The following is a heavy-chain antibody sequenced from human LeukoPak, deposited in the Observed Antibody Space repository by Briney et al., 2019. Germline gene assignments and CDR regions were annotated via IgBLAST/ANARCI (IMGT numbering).Heavy chain of an antibody. J-gene: IGHJ4*02. CDR3: AKDLINRIEAVGPIDY. CDR2: VSGSGGRT. CDR1: GFSFTTYA. Sequence: GGSLRLSCAASGFSFTTYAMSWVRQAPGKGLEWVSTVSGSGGRTFYADSVKGRFTISKDNTKKILYLQMSSLRAVDTAVYYCAKDLINRIEAVGPIDYWGQGTLVTVSS. V-gene: IGHV3-23*01. D-gene: IGHD6-13*01.